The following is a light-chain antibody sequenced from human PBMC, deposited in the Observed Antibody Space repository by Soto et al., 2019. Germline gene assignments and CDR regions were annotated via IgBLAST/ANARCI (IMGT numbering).Light chain of an antibody. CDR2: GAS. V-gene: IGKV3-15*01. CDR1: QTIGSS. Sequence: EIVMTQSPATLSVSPGERATLSCRASQTIGSSLGWYQLKPGQGPRLLIYGASTRATGVPARFSGSGSGTECARTISSQQSEDFAVYYRQQCYNWPITFGGGSKIEIK. J-gene: IGKJ4*01. CDR3: QQCYNWPIT.